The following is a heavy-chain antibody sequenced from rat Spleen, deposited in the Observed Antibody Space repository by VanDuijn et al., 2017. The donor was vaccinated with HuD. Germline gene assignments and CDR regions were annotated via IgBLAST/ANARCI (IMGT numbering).Heavy chain of an antibody. CDR1: GFTFSDYG. V-gene: IGHV5-29*01. Sequence: EVQLVESDGGSVQPGGSLKVSCVASGFTFSDYGVAWVRQAPTKGLEWVATISYGDSSGHSSTYYRDSVKGRFTISRDNAKSTLSLQMDSLRSKDTATYYCARRHYGYTDYFEYWGQGVMVTVSS. J-gene: IGHJ2*01. CDR2: ISYGDSSGHSST. CDR3: ARRHYGYTDYFEY. D-gene: IGHD1-9*01.